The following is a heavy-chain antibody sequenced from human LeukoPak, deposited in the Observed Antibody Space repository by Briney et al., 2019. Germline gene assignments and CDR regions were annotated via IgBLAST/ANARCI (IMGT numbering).Heavy chain of an antibody. D-gene: IGHD5-18*01. CDR2: ISGSGGST. CDR3: AKPPVDTAMALNWFDP. V-gene: IGHV3-23*01. J-gene: IGHJ5*02. Sequence: GGSLRLSCAASGFTFSSYAMSWVRQAPGKGLEWVSAISGSGGSTYYADSVKGRFTISRDNSKNTLYLQMNSLRAEDTAVYYCAKPPVDTAMALNWFDPWGQGTLVTVSS. CDR1: GFTFSSYA.